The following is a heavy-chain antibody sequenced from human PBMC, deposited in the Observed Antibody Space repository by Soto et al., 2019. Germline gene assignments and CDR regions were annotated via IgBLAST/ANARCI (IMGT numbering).Heavy chain of an antibody. V-gene: IGHV3-23*01. Sequence: EVQLLESGGGLVQPGGSLRLSCAASGFTFNNYAMSWVRQAPGKGLEWVSAISGGGDTTSYADSVKGRFTVSRDGSKNKLYLQLNSLRDEDTAVYYCAKGRGGSGSLTHRFDFWGQGTLVTVSS. J-gene: IGHJ4*02. CDR2: ISGGGDTT. D-gene: IGHD3-10*01. CDR3: AKGRGGSGSLTHRFDF. CDR1: GFTFNNYA.